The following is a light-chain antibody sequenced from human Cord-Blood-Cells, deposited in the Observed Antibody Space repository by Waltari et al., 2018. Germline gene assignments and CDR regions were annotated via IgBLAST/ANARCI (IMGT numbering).Light chain of an antibody. Sequence: QSALTQPASVSGSPGQSITISCTGTSSDVGGYNYVSWYQQHPGKAPILMIYDVSNRPSGFSNRFSGSKSGNTASLTISGLQAEDEADYYCSSYTSSSTRVFGTGTKVTVL. CDR1: SSDVGGYNY. CDR3: SSYTSSSTRV. V-gene: IGLV2-14*01. CDR2: DVS. J-gene: IGLJ1*01.